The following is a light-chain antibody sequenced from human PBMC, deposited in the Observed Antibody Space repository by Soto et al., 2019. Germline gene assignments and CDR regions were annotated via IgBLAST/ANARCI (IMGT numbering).Light chain of an antibody. CDR3: HQSYSAPTFT. CDR1: QSISTY. CDR2: AAS. V-gene: IGKV1-39*01. J-gene: IGKJ3*01. Sequence: DLQMTQSPSSLSASVGDRVTITCRASQSISTYLNWYQQKPGKAPKLLIYAASSLRSGVPSRFXRRESATDFTLSISSLQPEDNATYYCHQSYSAPTFTFAPGTKVDI.